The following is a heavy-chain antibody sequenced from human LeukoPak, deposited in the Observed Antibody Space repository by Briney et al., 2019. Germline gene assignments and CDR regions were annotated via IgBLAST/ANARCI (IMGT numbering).Heavy chain of an antibody. V-gene: IGHV3-23*01. J-gene: IGHJ4*02. D-gene: IGHD3-9*01. CDR1: GFTFSNYA. Sequence: GPSLRLSCAASGFTFSNYAMSWVRQAPGKGLEWVSAIVGRGGSTYYADSVKGRFTISRDNPKNTLYLQMNSRRAGDTAVYYCAKWGDYDILTGYYDSDYWGQGTLVTVSS. CDR2: IVGRGGST. CDR3: AKWGDYDILTGYYDSDY.